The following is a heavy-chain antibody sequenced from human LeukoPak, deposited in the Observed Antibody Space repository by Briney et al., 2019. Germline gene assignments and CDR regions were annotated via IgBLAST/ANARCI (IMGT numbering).Heavy chain of an antibody. CDR3: AREVATGGVDY. CDR2: IYYSGST. Sequence: SETLSLTCTVSGGSISSYYWSWIRQPPEEGLEWIGYIYYSGSTNYNPSLKSRVTISVDTSKNQFSLKLSSVTAADTAVYYCAREVATGGVDYWGQGTLVTVSS. CDR1: GGSISSYY. J-gene: IGHJ4*02. D-gene: IGHD3-16*01. V-gene: IGHV4-59*01.